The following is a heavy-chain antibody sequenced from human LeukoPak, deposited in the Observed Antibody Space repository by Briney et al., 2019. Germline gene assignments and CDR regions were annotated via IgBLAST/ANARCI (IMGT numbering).Heavy chain of an antibody. CDR3: VRGHYYDILTGYHPEADNWFDP. D-gene: IGHD3-9*01. CDR2: IIPIFGTA. Sequence: ASVKVSCKASGGTFSSYAISWVRQAPGQGLEWMGGIIPIFGTANYAQKFQGRVTITTDESTSTAYMELSSLRSEDTAVYYCVRGHYYDILTGYHPEADNWFDPWGQGTLVTVSS. J-gene: IGHJ5*02. V-gene: IGHV1-69*05. CDR1: GGTFSSYA.